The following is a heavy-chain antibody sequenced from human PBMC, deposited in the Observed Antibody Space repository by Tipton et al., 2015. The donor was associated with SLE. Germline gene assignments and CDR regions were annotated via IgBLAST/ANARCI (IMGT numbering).Heavy chain of an antibody. Sequence: QLVQSGGGVVQPGGSLTLSCAASGFSFGDYCMHWVRRTPGKGLEWVAFIRYDERDKYYGDSVQGRFTISRDNSKNMLYLEMTSLRHEDTAVYFCARVPTPYGSGSHYNAFDYWGQGTLVTVSS. CDR3: ARVPTPYGSGSHYNAFDY. V-gene: IGHV3-30*02. J-gene: IGHJ4*02. CDR1: GFSFGDYC. CDR2: IRYDERDK. D-gene: IGHD3-10*01.